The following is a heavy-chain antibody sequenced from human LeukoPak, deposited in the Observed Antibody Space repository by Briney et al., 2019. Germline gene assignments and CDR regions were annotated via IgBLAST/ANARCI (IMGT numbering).Heavy chain of an antibody. J-gene: IGHJ4*02. Sequence: ASVKVSCKASGYTFTSYGISWVRQAPGQGLEWMGWIGAYNGNTNYAQKLQGRVTMTTDTSTSTAYMELRSLRSDDTAVYYCARGPSRYDSSGYLNYWGQGTLVTVSS. D-gene: IGHD3-22*01. V-gene: IGHV1-18*01. CDR1: GYTFTSYG. CDR3: ARGPSRYDSSGYLNY. CDR2: IGAYNGNT.